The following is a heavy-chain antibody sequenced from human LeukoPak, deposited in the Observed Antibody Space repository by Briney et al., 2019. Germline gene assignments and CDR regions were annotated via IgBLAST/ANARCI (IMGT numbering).Heavy chain of an antibody. CDR1: GFTFSSYW. CDR3: AAMGSLHQAFDY. J-gene: IGHJ4*02. V-gene: IGHV3-74*01. D-gene: IGHD1-26*01. CDR2: INSDGSST. Sequence: SGGSLRLSCAASGFTFSSYWMYWVRQAPGKGLVWVSRINSDGSSTSYADSVKGRFTISRDNAKNTLYLQMNSLRAEDTAVYYCAAMGSLHQAFDYWGQGTLVTVSS.